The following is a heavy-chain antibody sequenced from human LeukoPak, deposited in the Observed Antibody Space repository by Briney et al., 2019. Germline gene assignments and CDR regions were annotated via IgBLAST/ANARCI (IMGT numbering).Heavy chain of an antibody. D-gene: IGHD5-18*01. CDR3: ARGVDTAWIYYYYYMDV. Sequence: RSETLSLTCAVSGYSISSGYYWGWIRQPPGKGLEWIGSIYHSGSTYYNPSLKSRVTISVDTSKNQFSLKLSSVTAADTAVYYCARGVDTAWIYYYYYMDVWGKGTTVTVSS. J-gene: IGHJ6*03. CDR1: GYSISSGYY. V-gene: IGHV4-38-2*01. CDR2: IYHSGST.